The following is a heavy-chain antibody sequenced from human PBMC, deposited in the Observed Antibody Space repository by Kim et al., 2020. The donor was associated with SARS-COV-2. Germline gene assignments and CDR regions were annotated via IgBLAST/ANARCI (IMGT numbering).Heavy chain of an antibody. V-gene: IGHV3-7*01. Sequence: ENYYLDSVRGRFTISRDNAKNSVYLQMNSLRADDTAVYYCARDIGWQTFDYWGQGTLVTVSS. CDR2: EN. J-gene: IGHJ4*02. D-gene: IGHD6-19*01. CDR3: ARDIGWQTFDY.